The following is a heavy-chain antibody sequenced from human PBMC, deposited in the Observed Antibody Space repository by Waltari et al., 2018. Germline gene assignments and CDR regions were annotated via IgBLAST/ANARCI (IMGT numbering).Heavy chain of an antibody. J-gene: IGHJ4*02. Sequence: QVQLVESGGGVVQPGRSLRLSCAASGFTFSSYGMHWVRQAPGKGLEWVAVIWYDGSNKYYADSVKGRFTISRDNSKNTLYLQMNSLRAEDTAMYYCAKDRWPERYFDYWGQGTLVTVSS. V-gene: IGHV3-30*18. CDR2: IWYDGSNK. D-gene: IGHD2-15*01. CDR3: AKDRWPERYFDY. CDR1: GFTFSSYG.